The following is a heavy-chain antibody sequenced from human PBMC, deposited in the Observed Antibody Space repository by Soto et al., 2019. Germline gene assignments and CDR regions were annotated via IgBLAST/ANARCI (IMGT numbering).Heavy chain of an antibody. CDR2: INHTGGT. CDR1: GGSVNGYY. V-gene: IGHV4-34*02. Sequence: QVHLQQWGAGLLKPSETLSLTCAVYGGSVNGYYWNWIRQPPGKGLEWIGEINHTGGTHHNPSLKSRVTMSVDTSKTPFSLRLSSVTAADTAIYCCATRITVFGLLIPPFDPWGQGTQVTVSS. D-gene: IGHD3-3*01. J-gene: IGHJ5*02. CDR3: ATRITVFGLLIPPFDP.